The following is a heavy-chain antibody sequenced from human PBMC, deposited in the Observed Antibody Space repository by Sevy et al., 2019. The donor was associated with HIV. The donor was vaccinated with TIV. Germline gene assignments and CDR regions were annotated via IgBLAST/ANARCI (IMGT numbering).Heavy chain of an antibody. D-gene: IGHD1-26*01. V-gene: IGHV1-69*13. Sequence: ASVKVSCKASGGTFSSYAISWVRQAPGQGLVWMGGIIPIFGTANYAQKFQGRVTITADESTSTAYMELSSLRSEDTAVYYCAREESYSGSYYSFDYWGQGTLVTVSS. CDR2: IIPIFGTA. CDR3: AREESYSGSYYSFDY. CDR1: GGTFSSYA. J-gene: IGHJ4*02.